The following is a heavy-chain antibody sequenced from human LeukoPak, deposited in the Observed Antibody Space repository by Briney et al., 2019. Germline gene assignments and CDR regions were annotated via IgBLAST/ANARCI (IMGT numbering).Heavy chain of an antibody. J-gene: IGHJ3*02. D-gene: IGHD3-3*01. CDR1: GFTFSTYA. CDR2: ISGRGGST. Sequence: GGSLRLSCAASGFTFSTYAMSWVRQAPGKGLEWVSGISGRGGSTYYADSVKGRFTISRDNSKNTLYLQMNSLRAEDTAVYYGAKELWSGLGAFDIWGQGTMVIVSS. CDR3: AKELWSGLGAFDI. V-gene: IGHV3-23*01.